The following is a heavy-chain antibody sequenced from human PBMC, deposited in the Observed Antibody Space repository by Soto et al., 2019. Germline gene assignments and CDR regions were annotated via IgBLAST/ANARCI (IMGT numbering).Heavy chain of an antibody. J-gene: IGHJ6*02. CDR1: GFTFSSYG. CDR3: AKDGGEQLALSHYYYYGMDV. Sequence: PGGSLRLSCAASGFTFSSYGMHWVRQAPGKGLEWVAVISYDGSNKYYADSVKGRFTISRDNSKNTLYLQMNSLRAEDTAVYYCAKDGGEQLALSHYYYYGMDVWGQGTTVTVSS. D-gene: IGHD6-6*01. CDR2: ISYDGSNK. V-gene: IGHV3-30*18.